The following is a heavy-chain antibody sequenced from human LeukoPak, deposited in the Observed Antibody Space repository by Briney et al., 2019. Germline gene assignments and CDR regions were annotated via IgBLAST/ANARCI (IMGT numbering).Heavy chain of an antibody. CDR2: IYYSGST. CDR3: ARTHELGYCSSTSCYPGE. V-gene: IGHV4-59*01. Sequence: SETLSLTCAVSGVSINRYYWSWIRQPPGKGLEWIGYIYYSGSTNYNPSLKSRVTISVDTSKNKFSLKLTSVTAADTAVYYCARTHELGYCSSTSCYPGEWGQGTLVTVSS. J-gene: IGHJ4*02. CDR1: GVSINRYY. D-gene: IGHD2-2*01.